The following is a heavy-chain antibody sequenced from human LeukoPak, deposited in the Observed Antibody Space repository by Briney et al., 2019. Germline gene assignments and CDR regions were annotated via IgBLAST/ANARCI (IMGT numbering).Heavy chain of an antibody. CDR3: AREDRYSSSWYIGYAFDI. CDR1: GGSISSYY. Sequence: PSETLSLTCTVSGGSISSYYWSWIRQPAGKGLEWIGRICTSGSTNYNPSLKSRVTMSVDTSKNQFSLKLSSVTAADTAVYYCAREDRYSSSWYIGYAFDIWGQGTMVTVSS. D-gene: IGHD6-13*01. J-gene: IGHJ3*02. CDR2: ICTSGST. V-gene: IGHV4-4*07.